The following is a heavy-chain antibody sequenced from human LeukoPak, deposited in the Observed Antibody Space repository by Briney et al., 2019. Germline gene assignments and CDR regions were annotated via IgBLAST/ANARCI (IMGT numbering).Heavy chain of an antibody. J-gene: IGHJ4*02. CDR1: GFTFSSYA. CDR2: ICGSGGST. V-gene: IGHV3-23*01. D-gene: IGHD6-13*01. CDR3: AKVETGAAGTLRGFDY. Sequence: GGSLRLSCAASGFTFSSYAMSWVCQAPGKGVEWVSRICGSGGSTYYADSVRGRFTISRDNSKNTLYLQINSLRAEDTAEYYFAKVETGAAGTLRGFDYWGQGTLVTVSS.